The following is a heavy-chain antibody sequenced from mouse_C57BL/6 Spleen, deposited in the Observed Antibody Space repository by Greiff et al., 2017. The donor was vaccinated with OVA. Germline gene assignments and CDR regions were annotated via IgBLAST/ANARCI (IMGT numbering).Heavy chain of an antibody. Sequence: VQLQQSGAELVKPGASVKMSCKASGYTFTSYWITWVKQRPGQGLEWIGDIYPGSGSTNYNEKFKSKATLTVDTSSSTAYMQLSSLTSEDSAVYYCARKRNYVGYFDVWGTGTTVTVSS. V-gene: IGHV1-55*01. CDR1: GYTFTSYW. J-gene: IGHJ1*03. CDR3: ARKRNYVGYFDV. CDR2: IYPGSGST. D-gene: IGHD1-1*01.